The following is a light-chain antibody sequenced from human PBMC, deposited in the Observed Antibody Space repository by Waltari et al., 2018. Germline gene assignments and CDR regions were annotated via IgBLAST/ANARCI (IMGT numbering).Light chain of an antibody. J-gene: IGKJ4*01. CDR1: QAISTF. CDR2: APS. V-gene: IGKV1-16*02. CDR3: QQYSTFPPT. Sequence: DIQMTQSPSSLSPSVGDRVILTCRASQAISTFLAWFQLKPGKAPKSLIYAPSTLQTGVSSNFSGSGSGTDFTLTISSLQPGDCATYYCQQYSTFPPTFGGGTRVEI.